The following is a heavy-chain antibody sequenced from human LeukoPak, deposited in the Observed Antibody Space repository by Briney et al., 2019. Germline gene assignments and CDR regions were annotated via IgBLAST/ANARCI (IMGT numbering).Heavy chain of an antibody. CDR2: INSGGGNT. CDR1: GFTFNSHP. V-gene: IGHV3-23*01. Sequence: PGGSLRLSCAASGFTFNSHPMSWVRQAPGEGLEWVSAINSGGGNTYYADSVKGRFTISRGNSRNTLFLQMSSLRAEDTAVYYCATYASGSGRSDYRGQGTLVTVSS. J-gene: IGHJ4*02. D-gene: IGHD3-10*01. CDR3: ATYASGSGRSDY.